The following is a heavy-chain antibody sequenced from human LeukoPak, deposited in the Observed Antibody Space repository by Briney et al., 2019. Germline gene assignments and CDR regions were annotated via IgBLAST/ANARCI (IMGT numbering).Heavy chain of an antibody. J-gene: IGHJ4*02. CDR1: GDPISSYY. D-gene: IGHD3-22*01. CDR3: ARSTYYYDGSGYYGGLLY. V-gene: IGHV4-4*07. Sequence: SETLSLTCTVSGDPISSYYWSWIRQPAGKGLEWIGRIYPTGGTYYNPSLKSRVTMSVDTSKNQFSLNLSSVTAADTAVYYRARSTYYYDGSGYYGGLLYWGQGTLVTVSS. CDR2: IYPTGGT.